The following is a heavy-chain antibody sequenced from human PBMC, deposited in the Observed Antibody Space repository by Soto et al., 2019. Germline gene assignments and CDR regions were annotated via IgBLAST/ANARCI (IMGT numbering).Heavy chain of an antibody. Sequence: GGSLRLSCAASGFTFSSYAMHWVRQAPGKGLEWVAVISYDGSNKYYADSVKGRFTISRDNSKNTLYLQMNSLRAEDTAVYYCARVPIDYHYGMDVWGQGTTVTVSS. V-gene: IGHV3-30-3*01. CDR1: GFTFSSYA. CDR3: ARVPIDYHYGMDV. CDR2: ISYDGSNK. J-gene: IGHJ6*02.